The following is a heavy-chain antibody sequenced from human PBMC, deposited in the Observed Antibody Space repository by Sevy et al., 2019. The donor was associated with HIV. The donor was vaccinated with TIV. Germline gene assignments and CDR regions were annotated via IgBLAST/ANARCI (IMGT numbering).Heavy chain of an antibody. CDR2: ISGSGAST. Sequence: GGSLRLSCAASGFTFRTYAMTWVRQAPGKGLDWVSAISGSGASTYYADSVKGLFTISRDNSKNTLYLQMNSLRAEDTAVYYCAKEGGGYNYDSSGLLDNWGQGTLVTVSS. V-gene: IGHV3-23*01. CDR3: AKEGGGYNYDSSGLLDN. CDR1: GFTFRTYA. J-gene: IGHJ4*02. D-gene: IGHD3-22*01.